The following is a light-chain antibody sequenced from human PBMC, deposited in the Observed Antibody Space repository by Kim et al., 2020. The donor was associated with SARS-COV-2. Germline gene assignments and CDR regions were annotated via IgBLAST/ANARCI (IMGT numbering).Light chain of an antibody. V-gene: IGKV1-6*01. CDR1: QGIRND. CDR3: LQDYNYPLT. CDR2: AAS. Sequence: ASVGDKVTITCRASQGIRNDLGWYQQKPGKAPKLLIYAASSLQSGVPSRFSGSGSGTDFTLTISSLQPEDFATYYCLQDYNYPLTFGGGTKVDIK. J-gene: IGKJ4*01.